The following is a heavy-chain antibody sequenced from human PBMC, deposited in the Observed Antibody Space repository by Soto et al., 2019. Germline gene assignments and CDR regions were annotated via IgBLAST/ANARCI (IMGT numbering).Heavy chain of an antibody. CDR3: ARVKAYSSSWYGGLVDY. J-gene: IGHJ4*02. CDR2: ISAYNGNT. Sequence: QVQLVQSGAEVKKPGASVKVSCKASGYTFTSYGISWVRQAPGQGLEWMGWISAYNGNTNYAQKLQGRVTMTTDTATSTAYRELRSLRSDDTAVYYCARVKAYSSSWYGGLVDYWGQGTLVTVSS. CDR1: GYTFTSYG. D-gene: IGHD6-13*01. V-gene: IGHV1-18*01.